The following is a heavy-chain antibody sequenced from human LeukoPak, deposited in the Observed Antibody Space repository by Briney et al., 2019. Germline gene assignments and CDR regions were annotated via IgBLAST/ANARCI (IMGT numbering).Heavy chain of an antibody. CDR2: ITDNGRT. CDR3: VRDGGVSGYDLLDY. V-gene: IGHV3-23*01. Sequence: GGSLRLSCAVSGITLSNYGMSWVRQAPGKGLDWVAGITDNGRTTYADSVKARFTISRDNAKNSLSLQMNSLRAEDTAVYYCVRDGGVSGYDLLDYWGQGTLVTVSS. J-gene: IGHJ4*02. CDR1: GITLSNYG. D-gene: IGHD5-12*01.